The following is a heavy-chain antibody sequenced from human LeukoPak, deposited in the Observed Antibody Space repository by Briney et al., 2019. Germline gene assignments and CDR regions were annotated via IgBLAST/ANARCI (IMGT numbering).Heavy chain of an antibody. J-gene: IGHJ6*02. CDR2: ISGSAGTT. D-gene: IGHD3-22*01. CDR3: ARPLSNGYFHDSGGYYPYAMDI. Sequence: GGSLRLSCAASGFTFSSYAMSWVRQTPGKGLEWVSIISGSAGTTYYADSVKGRFTISRDNSKNTLYLQMNSLRGYDTAVYYCARPLSNGYFHDSGGYYPYAMDIWGQGTTVTVSS. V-gene: IGHV3-23*01. CDR1: GFTFSSYA.